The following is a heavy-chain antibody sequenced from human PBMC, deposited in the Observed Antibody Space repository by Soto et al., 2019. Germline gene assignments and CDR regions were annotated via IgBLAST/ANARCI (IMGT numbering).Heavy chain of an antibody. CDR1: GGSISSGGYY. Sequence: SETLSLTCTVSGGSISSGGYYWSWIRQHPGKGLEWIGYIYYSGSTYYNPSLKSRVTISVDTSKNQFSLKLSSVTAADTAVYYCARDLGSGSYYTVNNWFDPWGQGTMVTVYS. D-gene: IGHD3-10*02. CDR3: ARDLGSGSYYTVNNWFDP. V-gene: IGHV4-31*03. CDR2: IYYSGST. J-gene: IGHJ5*02.